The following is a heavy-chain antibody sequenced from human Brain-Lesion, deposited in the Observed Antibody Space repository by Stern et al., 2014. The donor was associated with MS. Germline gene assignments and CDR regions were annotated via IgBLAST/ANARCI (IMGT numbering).Heavy chain of an antibody. CDR2: IFNSGST. Sequence: VQLVESGPGLVKPSQTLSLSCTVSGGSISSGGYYWSWIRQPAGKGLEWNGRIFNSGSTSYNPPLKSRVTISKDTSKNQFSLRLNSMTAADTAVYYCARGRVVPGFQYYATDVWGQGTTVIVSS. CDR1: GGSISSGGYY. V-gene: IGHV4-61*02. CDR3: ARGRVVPGFQYYATDV. D-gene: IGHD2-2*01. J-gene: IGHJ6*02.